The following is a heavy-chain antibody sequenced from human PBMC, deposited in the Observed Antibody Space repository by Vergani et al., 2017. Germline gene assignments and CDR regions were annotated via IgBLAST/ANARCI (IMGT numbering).Heavy chain of an antibody. Sequence: QVQLQQWGAGVVKPSGTLSLTFAVFGESFSSFYRSWIRQPPGKGPEWIGEINNDGHTNYNPSLESRVTVSRDTAKNQFSLNLMSVTAADTAMYYCAVRPRVNLVGGEIVTKRTFDYWSQGSLVTVSS. CDR1: GESFSSFY. V-gene: IGHV4-34*02. J-gene: IGHJ4*02. D-gene: IGHD3-10*01. CDR3: AVRPRVNLVGGEIVTKRTFDY. CDR2: INNDGHT.